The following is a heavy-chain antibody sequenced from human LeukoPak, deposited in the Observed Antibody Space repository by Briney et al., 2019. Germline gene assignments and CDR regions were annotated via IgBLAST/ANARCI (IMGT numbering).Heavy chain of an antibody. CDR1: GFTFSSYA. J-gene: IGHJ4*02. CDR3: ANSGSGYYFDY. CDR2: ISGSGGST. D-gene: IGHD5-12*01. V-gene: IGHV3-23*01. Sequence: GGSLGLSCAASGFTFSSYAMSWVRQAPGKGLEWVSAISGSGGSTYYADSVKGRFTISRDNSKNTLYLQMNSLRAEDTAVYYCANSGSGYYFDYWGQGTLVSVSS.